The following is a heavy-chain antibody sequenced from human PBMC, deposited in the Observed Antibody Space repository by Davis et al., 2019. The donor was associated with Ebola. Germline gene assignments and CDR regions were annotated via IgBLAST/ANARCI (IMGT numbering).Heavy chain of an antibody. CDR1: GFTFSSYS. CDR2: ISSSSSYI. D-gene: IGHD2-2*01. Sequence: GESLKISCAASGFTFSSYSMNWVRRAPGKGLEWVSSISSSSSYIYYADSVKGRFTISRDNAKNSLYLQMNSLRAEDTAVYYCAKDVVRTSCQNFDYWGQGTLVTVSS. CDR3: AKDVVRTSCQNFDY. V-gene: IGHV3-21*01. J-gene: IGHJ4*02.